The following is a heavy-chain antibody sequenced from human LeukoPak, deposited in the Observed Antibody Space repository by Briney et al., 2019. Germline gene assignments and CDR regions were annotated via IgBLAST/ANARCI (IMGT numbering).Heavy chain of an antibody. CDR3: ARDGTATILGDDAFDI. V-gene: IGHV1-18*04. Sequence: ASVKVSCKASGYTFTSYYMHWVRQAPGQGLEWMGWISVYNGNTNYAQKLQGRVTMTTDTSTSTAYMELRSLRSDDTAVYYCARDGTATILGDDAFDIWGQGTMVTVSS. J-gene: IGHJ3*02. CDR2: ISVYNGNT. CDR1: GYTFTSYY. D-gene: IGHD5-12*01.